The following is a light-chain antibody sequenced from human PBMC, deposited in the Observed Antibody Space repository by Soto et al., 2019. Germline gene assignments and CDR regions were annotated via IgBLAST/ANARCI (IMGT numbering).Light chain of an antibody. J-gene: IGKJ2*01. CDR3: RQYGSSPSYT. Sequence: EIVLTQSPGTLSLSPGERATLSCRASQSVSSSSYLAWYQQKPGQAPRLLIYGASSRAAGIPDRFSRSGSATDFTLTISRLDPEDFAVYYCRQYGSSPSYTFGQGTKLEIK. CDR1: QSVSSSSY. CDR2: GAS. V-gene: IGKV3-20*01.